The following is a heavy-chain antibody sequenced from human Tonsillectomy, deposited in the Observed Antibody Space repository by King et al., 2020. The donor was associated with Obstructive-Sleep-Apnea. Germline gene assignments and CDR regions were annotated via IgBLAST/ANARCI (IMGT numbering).Heavy chain of an antibody. Sequence: VQLVESGGGLGQPGGSLRLSGTASVFTFATYAMNWVRHAPGKGLEWVSDIIGATGRTLFADSGKGRFTISRDNSKNTLYLQMNSLRAEDSAVYSCARGINHADYVRGAFDYWGQGSLVTVSS. CDR1: VFTFATYA. CDR3: ARGINHADYVRGAFDY. D-gene: IGHD4-17*01. V-gene: IGHV3-23*04. J-gene: IGHJ4*02. CDR2: IIGATGRT.